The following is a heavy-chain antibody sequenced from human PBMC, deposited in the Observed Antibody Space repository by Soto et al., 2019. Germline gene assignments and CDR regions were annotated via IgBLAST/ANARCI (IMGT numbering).Heavy chain of an antibody. Sequence: EVQLLESGGGLVQPGGSLRLSCAASGFTFSTCDMSWVRQAPGEGLEWVSGVSAGGSSTYFADSVKGRFTISRDNSKNTLYLQMNSLRAEDAAVYYCAKGGDSANYVRVAGEFDYWGQGTLVTVSP. D-gene: IGHD6-19*01. CDR2: VSAGGSST. J-gene: IGHJ4*02. CDR1: GFTFSTCD. CDR3: AKGGDSANYVRVAGEFDY. V-gene: IGHV3-23*01.